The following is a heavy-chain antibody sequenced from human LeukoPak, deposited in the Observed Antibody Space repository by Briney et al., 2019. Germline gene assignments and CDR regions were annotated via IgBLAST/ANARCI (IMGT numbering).Heavy chain of an antibody. J-gene: IGHJ4*02. V-gene: IGHV4-38-2*02. CDR1: GYSISSGYY. CDR2: IYHSGNT. CDR3: ARHGQTAMVPIDY. Sequence: SETLSLTCTVSGYSISSGYYWGWIRQPPGKGLEWIGSIYHSGNTYYNPSLKSRVTISVDTSKNQFSLKLSSVTAADTAVYYCARHGQTAMVPIDYWGQGTLVTVSS. D-gene: IGHD5-18*01.